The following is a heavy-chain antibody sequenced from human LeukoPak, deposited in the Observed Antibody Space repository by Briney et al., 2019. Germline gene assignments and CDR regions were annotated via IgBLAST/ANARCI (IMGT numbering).Heavy chain of an antibody. Sequence: AGGALRLSCAASGFTFNRYVMSWVRQAPGKGLEWVSSIYGSGGSAYSADSVKGRFTISRDNSKNTLFLQMNSLRVEDTAIYYCAKGAHSSGWNPNRFDPWGQGTPVTVSS. D-gene: IGHD6-19*01. V-gene: IGHV3-23*01. CDR1: GFTFNRYV. J-gene: IGHJ5*02. CDR3: AKGAHSSGWNPNRFDP. CDR2: IYGSGGSA.